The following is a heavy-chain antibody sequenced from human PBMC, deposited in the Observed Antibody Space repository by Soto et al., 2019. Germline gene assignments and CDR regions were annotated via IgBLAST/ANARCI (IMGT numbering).Heavy chain of an antibody. CDR3: ARSRAYDYIWGSYRIIDY. Sequence: QVKLQESGPGLVKPSQTLSLTCTVSGGSISSGGYYWSWIRQHPGKGLEWVGYIYYSGSTYYNPSLKSRVTISVDTSKNQFSLKLSSVTAADTAVYYCARSRAYDYIWGSYRIIDYWGQGTLVTVSS. CDR1: GGSISSGGYY. V-gene: IGHV4-31*03. CDR2: IYYSGST. D-gene: IGHD3-16*02. J-gene: IGHJ4*02.